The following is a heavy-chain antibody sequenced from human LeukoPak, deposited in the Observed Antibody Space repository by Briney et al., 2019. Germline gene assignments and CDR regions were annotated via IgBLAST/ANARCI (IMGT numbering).Heavy chain of an antibody. CDR3: ARGSVVGGYCSGGSCYFFDY. CDR1: GGSISSSSYY. D-gene: IGHD2-15*01. J-gene: IGHJ4*02. CDR2: IYYSGST. Sequence: SETLSLTCTVSGGSISSSSYYWGWIRQPPGKGLEWIGSIYYSGSTYYNPSLKSRVTISVDTSKNQFSLKLSSVTAADTAVYYCARGSVVGGYCSGGSCYFFDYWGQGTLVTVSS. V-gene: IGHV4-39*01.